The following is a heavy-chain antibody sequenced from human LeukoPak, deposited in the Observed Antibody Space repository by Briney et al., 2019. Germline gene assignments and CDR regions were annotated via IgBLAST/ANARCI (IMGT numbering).Heavy chain of an antibody. V-gene: IGHV4-59*08. CDR2: FYYSGST. D-gene: IGHD2-21*02. CDR1: GVAVTSFY. CDR3: ARHRFASAVILDY. Sequence: SETLSLTCSVSGVAVTSFYWSWIRQSPGKGLEWIGYFYYSGSTKYNPSLKSRVTMSGDTSKNQLSLKLRSVTAADTAMYYCARHRFASAVILDYWGQGDPVTVFS. J-gene: IGHJ4*02.